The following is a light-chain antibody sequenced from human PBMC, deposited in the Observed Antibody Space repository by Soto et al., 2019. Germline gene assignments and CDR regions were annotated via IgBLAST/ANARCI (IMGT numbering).Light chain of an antibody. Sequence: IVLTQSPGTLSLSPGERVTLSCMASQSVTTRLAWYQHKPGQAPRLLMSGASSRASGVPVRFSGSGSGTDFTLTISRLEPEDFALYYCQQYGGSPITFGLGTRLENK. CDR1: QSVTTR. CDR3: QQYGGSPIT. J-gene: IGKJ5*01. V-gene: IGKV3-20*01. CDR2: GAS.